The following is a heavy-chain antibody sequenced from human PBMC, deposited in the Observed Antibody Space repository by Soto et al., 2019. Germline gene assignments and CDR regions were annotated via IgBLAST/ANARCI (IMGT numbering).Heavy chain of an antibody. CDR2: ISAYNGNT. Sequence: QVQLVQSGAEVKKPGASVKVSCKASGYTFTSYGISWVRQAPGQGLEWMGWISAYNGNTNYAQKLQGRVTMTTDTPTSTAYMELRSLRSDDTAVYYCARVRVFSGYGSGSSTYYYYGMDVWGQGTTVTVSS. CDR1: GYTFTSYG. CDR3: ARVRVFSGYGSGSSTYYYYGMDV. J-gene: IGHJ6*02. V-gene: IGHV1-18*01. D-gene: IGHD3-10*01.